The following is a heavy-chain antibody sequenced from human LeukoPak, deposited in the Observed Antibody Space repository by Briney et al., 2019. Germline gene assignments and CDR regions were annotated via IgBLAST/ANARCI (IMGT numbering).Heavy chain of an antibody. Sequence: PSETLSLTCAVYGGSFSGYYWSWIRQPPGKGLEWIGEINHSGSTNYNPSLKSRVTISVDTSKNQFSLKPSSVTAADTAVYYCARSRGFGLAAAGTKLPRLWGQGTLVTVSS. J-gene: IGHJ4*02. CDR1: GGSFSGYY. D-gene: IGHD6-13*01. V-gene: IGHV4-34*01. CDR3: ARSRGFGLAAAGTKLPRL. CDR2: INHSGST.